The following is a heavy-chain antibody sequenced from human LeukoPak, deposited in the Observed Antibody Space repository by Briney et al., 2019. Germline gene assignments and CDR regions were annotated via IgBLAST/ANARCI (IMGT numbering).Heavy chain of an antibody. CDR2: FDPEDGET. D-gene: IGHD3-10*01. V-gene: IGHV1-24*01. Sequence: ASVKVSCKVSGYTLTELSMHWVRQAPGKGLEWMGGFDPEDGETIYAQKFQGRVTMTEDTSTDTAYMELSSLRSEDMAVYYCATNYYGSGTLDYWGQGTLVTVSS. J-gene: IGHJ4*02. CDR1: GYTLTELS. CDR3: ATNYYGSGTLDY.